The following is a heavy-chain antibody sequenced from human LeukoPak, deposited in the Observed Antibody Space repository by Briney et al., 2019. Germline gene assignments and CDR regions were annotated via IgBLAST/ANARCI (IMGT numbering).Heavy chain of an antibody. CDR2: IYYSGDS. D-gene: IGHD3-10*01. J-gene: IGHJ4*02. Sequence: SETLSLTCAVSGGSITSNNWWSWVRQPPGKGLEWIGYIYYSGDSNYNPSLKSRVTISMDTSKNQFSLRLNSVTAADTAVYYCARFGYRYFDYWGQGILVTVSS. CDR1: GGSITSNNW. V-gene: IGHV4-4*02. CDR3: ARFGYRYFDY.